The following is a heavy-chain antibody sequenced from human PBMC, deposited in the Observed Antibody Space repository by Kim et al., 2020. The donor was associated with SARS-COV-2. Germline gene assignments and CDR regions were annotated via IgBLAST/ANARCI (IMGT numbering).Heavy chain of an antibody. J-gene: IGHJ4*02. Sequence: SVKVSCKASGGTFSSYAISWVRQAPGQGLEWMGGIIPIFGTANYAQKFQGRVTITADESTSTAYMELSSLRSEDTAVYYCARGGYSYGWFGYWGQGTLVTVSS. CDR3: ARGGYSYGWFGY. CDR1: GGTFSSYA. D-gene: IGHD5-18*01. V-gene: IGHV1-69*13. CDR2: IIPIFGTA.